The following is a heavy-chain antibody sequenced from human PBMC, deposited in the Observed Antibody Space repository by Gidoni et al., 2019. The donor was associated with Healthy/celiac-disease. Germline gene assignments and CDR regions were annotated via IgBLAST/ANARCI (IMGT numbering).Heavy chain of an antibody. J-gene: IGHJ4*02. V-gene: IGHV3-53*02. CDR1: GFTVSSNY. D-gene: IGHD1-26*01. CDR3: ARVVGSFVFDY. CDR2: IYSGGST. Sequence: EVQLVETGGGLIQPGGSLRRSCAASGFTVSSNYMGWVRQAPGKGLEWVSVIYSGGSTYYADSVKGRFTISRDNSKNTLYLQMNSLRAEDTAVYYCARVVGSFVFDYWGQGTLVTVSS.